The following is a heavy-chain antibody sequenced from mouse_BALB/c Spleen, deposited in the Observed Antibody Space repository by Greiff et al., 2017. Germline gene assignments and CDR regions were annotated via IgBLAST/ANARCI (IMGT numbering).Heavy chain of an antibody. CDR1: GFTFTDYY. CDR3: ARGRIYYGNYDAMDY. J-gene: IGHJ4*01. V-gene: IGHV7-3*02. CDR2: IRNKANGYTT. Sequence: EVKLVESGGGLVQPGGSLRLSCATSGFTFTDYYMSWVRQPPGKALEWLGFIRNKANGYTTEYSASVKGRFTISRDNSQSILYLQMNTLRAEDSATYYCARGRIYYGNYDAMDYWGQGTSVTVSS. D-gene: IGHD2-1*01.